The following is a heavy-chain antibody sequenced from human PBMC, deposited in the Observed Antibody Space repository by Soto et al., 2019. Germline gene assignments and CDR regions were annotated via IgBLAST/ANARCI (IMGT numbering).Heavy chain of an antibody. CDR3: AREYCSGGSCYSDY. J-gene: IGHJ4*02. V-gene: IGHV3-33*01. CDR1: GFSFSSYG. D-gene: IGHD2-15*01. CDR2: IWYDGSNE. Sequence: QVQLVESGGGVVQPGRSLRLSCAASGFSFSSYGMHWVRQAPGKGLEWVAIIWYDGSNEYYADSVKGRFTISRDNSKNTLYLHMNRLRAEDTDVHYCAREYCSGGSCYSDYWGQGTLVTVSS.